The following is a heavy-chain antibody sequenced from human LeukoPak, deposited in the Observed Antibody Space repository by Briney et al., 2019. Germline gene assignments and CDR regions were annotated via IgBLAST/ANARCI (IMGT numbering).Heavy chain of an antibody. D-gene: IGHD3-10*01. Sequence: PGGSLRLSCAAPGFTFSSYAMSWVRQAPGKGLEWVSAISGSGGSTCYADPVKGRFTISRDNSKNTLYLQMNSLRAEDTAVYYCAKVTMVRGVIRAFDYWGQGTLVTVSS. CDR3: AKVTMVRGVIRAFDY. J-gene: IGHJ4*02. CDR2: ISGSGGST. CDR1: GFTFSSYA. V-gene: IGHV3-23*01.